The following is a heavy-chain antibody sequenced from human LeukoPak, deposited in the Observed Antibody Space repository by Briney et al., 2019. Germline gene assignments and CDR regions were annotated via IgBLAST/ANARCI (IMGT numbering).Heavy chain of an antibody. CDR1: GGSFSGYY. D-gene: IGHD3-10*01. V-gene: IGHV4-34*01. J-gene: IGHJ6*03. CDR2: INHSGST. Sequence: PSETLSLTCAVYGGSFSGYYWSWIRQPPGKGLEWIGEINHSGSTNYNPSLKSRVTISVDTSKNQFSLKLSSVTAADTAVYYCARDPPRGSDEVWFGELLSSGMDVWGKGTTVTVSS. CDR3: ARDPPRGSDEVWFGELLSSGMDV.